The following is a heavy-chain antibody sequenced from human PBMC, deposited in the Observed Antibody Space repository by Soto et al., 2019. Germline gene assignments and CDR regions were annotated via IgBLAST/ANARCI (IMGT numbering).Heavy chain of an antibody. CDR1: GYTFTSYA. V-gene: IGHV1-3*01. CDR2: INAGNGNT. CDR3: ARGRAELLYNPYNWFDP. D-gene: IGHD2-2*02. Sequence: QVQLVQSGAEVKKPGASVKVSCKASGYTFTSYAMHWVRQAPGQRLEWMGWINAGNGNTKYSQKFQGRVTITRDTAASTAYMELSSLRSEDTAVYYCARGRAELLYNPYNWFDPWGQGTLVTVSS. J-gene: IGHJ5*02.